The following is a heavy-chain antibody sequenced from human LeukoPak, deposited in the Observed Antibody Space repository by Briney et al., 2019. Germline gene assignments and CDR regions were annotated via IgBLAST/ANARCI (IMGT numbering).Heavy chain of an antibody. Sequence: GESLKISCKGSGYSFTSYWIGWVRQMPGIGLEWMGIIYPGDSDTRYSPSFQGQVTISADKSISTAYLQWSSLKASDTAMYYCARVPATVTTVGALDIWGQGTMVTVSS. J-gene: IGHJ3*02. D-gene: IGHD4-17*01. V-gene: IGHV5-51*01. CDR3: ARVPATVTTVGALDI. CDR2: IYPGDSDT. CDR1: GYSFTSYW.